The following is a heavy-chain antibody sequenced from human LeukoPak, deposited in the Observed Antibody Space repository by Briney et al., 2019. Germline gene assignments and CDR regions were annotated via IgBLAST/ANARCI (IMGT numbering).Heavy chain of an antibody. Sequence: ASVKVSCKASGYTFTKYAINWVRQAPGQGLEWMGIINPSGGSTSYAQKFQGRVTMTRDTSTSTVYMELSRLRSDDTAVYYCARDEKEDELLYPWFDPWGQGTLVTVSS. CDR1: GYTFTKYA. CDR3: ARDEKEDELLYPWFDP. D-gene: IGHD2-2*02. V-gene: IGHV1-46*01. CDR2: INPSGGST. J-gene: IGHJ5*02.